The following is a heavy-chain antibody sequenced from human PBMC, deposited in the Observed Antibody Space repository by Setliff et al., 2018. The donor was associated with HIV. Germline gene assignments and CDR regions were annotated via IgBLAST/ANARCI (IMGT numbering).Heavy chain of an antibody. CDR1: GGSISNSRYY. CDR2: IYYSGST. V-gene: IGHV4-39*01. D-gene: IGHD3-3*01. J-gene: IGHJ4*02. Sequence: SETLSLTCTASGGSISNSRYYWSWIRQPPGKGLEWIGSIYYSGSTYYNPSLKSRVTISVDTSKNQFSLRLTSVTAADTAVYYCARGSYRGSGFFVRYFDFWGQGSLVTVSS. CDR3: ARGSYRGSGFFVRYFDF.